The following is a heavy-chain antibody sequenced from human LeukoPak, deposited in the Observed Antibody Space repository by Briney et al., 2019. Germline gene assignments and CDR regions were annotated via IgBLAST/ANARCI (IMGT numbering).Heavy chain of an antibody. CDR2: IYHSGST. Sequence: SETLSLTCTVSGYSISSGYYWGWIRQPPGKGLEWVGSIYHSGSTYYNPSLKSRVTISVDTSKNQFSLKLSSVTAADTAVYYCARMPGYSYYYMDVWGKGTTVTVSS. J-gene: IGHJ6*03. CDR1: GYSISSGYY. V-gene: IGHV4-38-2*02. CDR3: ARMPGYSYYYMDV. D-gene: IGHD5-18*01.